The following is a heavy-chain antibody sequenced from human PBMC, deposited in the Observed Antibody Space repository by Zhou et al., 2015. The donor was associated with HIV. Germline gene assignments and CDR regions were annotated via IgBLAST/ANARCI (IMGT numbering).Heavy chain of an antibody. Sequence: QVQLVQSGAEEKKPGASVKVSCKASGYTFTSYAIHWVRQAPGQRLEWMGWINAGNGNTKYSQNFQGRVTITRDTSASTAYMELSSLRSEDTAVYYCAGQYYDFWSWLLDEVRPWGQGTLVTVSS. CDR3: AGQYYDFWSWLLDEVRP. D-gene: IGHD3-3*01. V-gene: IGHV1-3*05. J-gene: IGHJ5*02. CDR1: GYTFTSYA. CDR2: INAGNGNT.